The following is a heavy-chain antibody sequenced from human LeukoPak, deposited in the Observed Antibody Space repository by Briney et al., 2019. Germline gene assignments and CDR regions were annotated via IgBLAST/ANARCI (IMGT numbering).Heavy chain of an antibody. V-gene: IGHV3-48*03. CDR3: ARVQYSGSYPSFDY. CDR1: GFTFSTYE. Sequence: PGGSLRLSCAASGFTFSTYEMNWVRQAPGKGLEWVSYISSSGSTIYYADSVKGRFTISRDNAKNSLYLQMNSLRAEDTAVYYCARVQYSGSYPSFDYWGQGTLVTVSS. D-gene: IGHD1-26*01. J-gene: IGHJ4*02. CDR2: ISSSGSTI.